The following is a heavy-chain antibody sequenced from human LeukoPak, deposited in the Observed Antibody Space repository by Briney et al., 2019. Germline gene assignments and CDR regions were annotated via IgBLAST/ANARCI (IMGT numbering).Heavy chain of an antibody. CDR1: GGSFSGYY. D-gene: IGHD3-22*01. J-gene: IGHJ4*02. Sequence: PSETLSLTCAVYGGSFSGYYWSWIRQPPGKGLEWIGEINHSGSTNCNPSLKSRVTISVDKSKNQFSLKLSSVTAADTAVYYCARENSYYDSSGYYGPFDYWGQGTLVTVSS. CDR2: INHSGST. V-gene: IGHV4-34*01. CDR3: ARENSYYDSSGYYGPFDY.